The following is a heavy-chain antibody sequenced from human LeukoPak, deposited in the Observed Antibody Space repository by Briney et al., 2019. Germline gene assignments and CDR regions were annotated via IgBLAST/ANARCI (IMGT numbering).Heavy chain of an antibody. CDR2: IYYSGST. CDR1: GFTFSSYW. Sequence: AGGSLRLSCVASGFTFSSYWVSWVRQAPGKGLEWIGYIYYSGSTYYNPSLKSRVTISVDTSKNQFSLKLSSVTAADTAVYYCARGYPGITIFGVVITTHFDYWGQGTLVTVSS. J-gene: IGHJ4*02. V-gene: IGHV4-59*06. CDR3: ARGYPGITIFGVVITTHFDY. D-gene: IGHD3-3*01.